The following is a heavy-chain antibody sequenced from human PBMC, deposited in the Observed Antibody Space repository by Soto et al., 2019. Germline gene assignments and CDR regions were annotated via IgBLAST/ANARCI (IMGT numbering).Heavy chain of an antibody. CDR1: GYTFTGYN. V-gene: IGHV1-2*02. D-gene: IGHD5-18*01. J-gene: IGHJ4*02. Sequence: GASVKVSCKASGYTFTGYNIHWVRQAPGQGLEWMGWINPNSGGTNYAQKLQGRVTMTTDTSTSTAYMELRSLRSDDTAVYYCARIDPRYSHDYWGQGTLVTVSS. CDR2: INPNSGGT. CDR3: ARIDPRYSHDY.